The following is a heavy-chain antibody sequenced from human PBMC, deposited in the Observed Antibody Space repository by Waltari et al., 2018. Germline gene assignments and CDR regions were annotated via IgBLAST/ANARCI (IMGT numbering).Heavy chain of an antibody. CDR2: ISSSSSTI. CDR1: GFTFSSYS. Sequence: EVQLVESGGGLVQPGGSLRLSCAASGFTFSSYSMTWVRQAPGKGLEWVSYISSSSSTIYYADSVKGRFTISRDNAKNSLYLQMNSLRAEDTAVYYCARVWDWGPLDYWGQGTLVTVSS. V-gene: IGHV3-48*04. CDR3: ARVWDWGPLDY. D-gene: IGHD7-27*01. J-gene: IGHJ4*02.